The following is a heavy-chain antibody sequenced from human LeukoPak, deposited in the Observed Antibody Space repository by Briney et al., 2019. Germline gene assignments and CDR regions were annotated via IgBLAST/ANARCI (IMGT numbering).Heavy chain of an antibody. V-gene: IGHV1-24*01. CDR1: GYTLTELS. Sequence: ASVEVSCKVSGYTLTELSMHWVRQAPGKGLEWMGGFDPEDGETIYAQKFQGRVTMTEDTSTDTAYMELSSLRSEDTAVYYCATHSGSYYYYYYMDVWGKGTTVTVSS. D-gene: IGHD1-26*01. CDR2: FDPEDGET. CDR3: ATHSGSYYYYYYMDV. J-gene: IGHJ6*03.